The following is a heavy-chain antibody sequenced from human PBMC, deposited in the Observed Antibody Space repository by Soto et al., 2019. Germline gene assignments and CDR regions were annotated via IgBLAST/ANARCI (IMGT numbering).Heavy chain of an antibody. Sequence: QVRLVQSGAEVKKPGASVKVSCKASGYTFTSYGISWVRQAPGQGLEWMGWISAYNGNTNYAQKLQGRVTMTTDTSTSKAYLEWRGLRADETAVYYCGGGSSWYGGGAYWGQGTLVTVSS. CDR1: GYTFTSYG. D-gene: IGHD6-13*01. CDR3: GGGSSWYGGGAY. J-gene: IGHJ4*02. V-gene: IGHV1-18*01. CDR2: ISAYNGNT.